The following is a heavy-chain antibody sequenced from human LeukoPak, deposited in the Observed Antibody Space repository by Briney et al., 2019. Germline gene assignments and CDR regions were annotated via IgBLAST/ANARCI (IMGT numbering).Heavy chain of an antibody. CDR3: DKDQGSGWFGGFDI. CDR1: GFTFSYYG. Sequence: GGSLRLSCEATGFTFSYYGIHWVRQAPDKGLEWVAVISDDGTTTFYADSVKGRITISRDNSKNTLYLQMNSLRADDTAVYYCDKDQGSGWFGGFDIWGQGTMVTVSS. V-gene: IGHV3-30*18. CDR2: ISDDGTTT. D-gene: IGHD6-19*01. J-gene: IGHJ3*02.